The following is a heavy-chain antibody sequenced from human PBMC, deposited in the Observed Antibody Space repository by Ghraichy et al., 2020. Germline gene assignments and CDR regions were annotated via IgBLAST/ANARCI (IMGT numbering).Heavy chain of an antibody. CDR1: GFTFSSHW. CDR3: ARSWSGYYLLDY. V-gene: IGHV3-74*01. Sequence: LSLTCAASGFTFSSHWMHWVRQAPGKGPMWVSRLNSDGSSTIYADSVQGRFTISRDNAKNTLYLQMNSLRAEDTAVYYCARSWSGYYLLDYWGQGTLVTVSS. J-gene: IGHJ4*02. CDR2: LNSDGSST. D-gene: IGHD3-3*01.